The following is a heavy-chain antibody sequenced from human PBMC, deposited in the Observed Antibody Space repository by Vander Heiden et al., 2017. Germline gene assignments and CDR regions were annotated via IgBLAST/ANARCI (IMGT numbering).Heavy chain of an antibody. CDR2: INPSGGST. D-gene: IGHD3-3*01. CDR1: GYTFTSYY. V-gene: IGHV1-46*01. J-gene: IGHJ6*02. Sequence: QLQLAQPGAEVKKPGASVKASCTASGYTFTSYYMHWVRQAPGQGLEWMGIINPSGGSTSYAQKFLGRVTMTRDTSTSTVYMELSSLRSEDTAVYYCARTHPFGVVIMSPLGMDVWGQGTTVTVSS. CDR3: ARTHPFGVVIMSPLGMDV.